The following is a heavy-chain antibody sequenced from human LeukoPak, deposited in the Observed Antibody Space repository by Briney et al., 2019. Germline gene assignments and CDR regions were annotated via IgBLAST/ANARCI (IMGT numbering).Heavy chain of an antibody. CDR3: ARDLSICSGGSCYRNWFDP. V-gene: IGHV4-4*07. D-gene: IGHD2-15*01. Sequence: SETLSLTCTVSGGSISSYYWSWIRQPAGKGLEWIGRIYTSGSTNYNPSLKSRVTMSVDTSKNQFSLKLSSVTAADTAVYYCARDLSICSGGSCYRNWFDPWGQGTLVTVSS. J-gene: IGHJ5*02. CDR1: GGSISSYY. CDR2: IYTSGST.